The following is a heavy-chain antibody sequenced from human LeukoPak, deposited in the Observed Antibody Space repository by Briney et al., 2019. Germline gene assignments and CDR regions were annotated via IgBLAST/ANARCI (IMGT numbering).Heavy chain of an antibody. CDR2: ISSSGSTI. CDR3: ARARDGYFDY. Sequence: GSLSLSCAASGFTFSSYEMNWVRQAPGKGLEWVSYISSSGSTIYYADSVKGRFTISRDNAKNSLYLQMNSLRAEDTAVYYCARARDGYFDYWGQGTLVTVSS. D-gene: IGHD5-24*01. V-gene: IGHV3-48*03. J-gene: IGHJ4*02. CDR1: GFTFSSYE.